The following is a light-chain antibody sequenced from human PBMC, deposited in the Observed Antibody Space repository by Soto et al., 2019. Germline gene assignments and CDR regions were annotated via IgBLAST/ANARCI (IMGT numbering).Light chain of an antibody. V-gene: IGLV1-51*01. CDR1: SSNIGNNY. CDR2: DNN. Sequence: QSVLTQPPSVSAAPGQKVTISCYGSSSNIGNNYVSWYQQLPGTAPKLLIYDNNNRPSGIPDRFSGSKSGTSATLGITGLQTGDEADYYCGTWDSSLSAYVFGTGTKLTVL. J-gene: IGLJ1*01. CDR3: GTWDSSLSAYV.